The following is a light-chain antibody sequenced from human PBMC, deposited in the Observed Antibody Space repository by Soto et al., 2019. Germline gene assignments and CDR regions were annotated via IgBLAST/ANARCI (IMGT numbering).Light chain of an antibody. CDR2: EVI. CDR3: STYTSASTS. J-gene: IGLJ2*01. CDR1: EVGAHRF. V-gene: IGLV2-14*01. Sequence: QSALTQPASVSGSPGQSITISCTGTEVGAHRFVSWYQQVPGTAPKLLIYEVIKRPSVISPRFSGSKAGNTATLTISGLQAADEADYFCSTYTSASTSFGVGTKLTVL.